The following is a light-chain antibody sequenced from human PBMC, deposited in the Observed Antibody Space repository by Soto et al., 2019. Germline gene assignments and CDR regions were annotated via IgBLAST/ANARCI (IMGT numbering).Light chain of an antibody. CDR2: EVT. CDR1: SSDIGGYNY. J-gene: IGLJ1*01. Sequence: QSVLTQPASVSGSPGQSITISCTGGSSDIGGYNYVSWFQQHPGKAPKLMIYEVTNRPSGVSNRFSGSKSGSTASLTISGFQADKEDDYYCSSFTCTTTLVFETVTMVF. CDR3: SSFTCTTTLVFETVTMV. V-gene: IGLV2-14*01.